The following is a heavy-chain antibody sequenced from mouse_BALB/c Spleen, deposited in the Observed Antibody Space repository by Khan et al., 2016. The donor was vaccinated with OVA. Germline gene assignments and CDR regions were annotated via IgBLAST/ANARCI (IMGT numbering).Heavy chain of an antibody. CDR2: INPHIGET. J-gene: IGHJ2*01. CDR1: GYSFTGYF. Sequence: EVELVESGPELVKPGASVKISCKASGYSFTGYFMNWVMQSHGKSLEWIGRINPHIGETFYNQKFKGKATLTVDESSSTAHMELRSLSSEDSAVYYCARKNGSDLDYWGQGTTLTVSS. D-gene: IGHD1-1*01. V-gene: IGHV1-20*02. CDR3: ARKNGSDLDY.